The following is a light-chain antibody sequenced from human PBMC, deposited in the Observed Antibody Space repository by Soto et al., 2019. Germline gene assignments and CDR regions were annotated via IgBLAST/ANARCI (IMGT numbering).Light chain of an antibody. CDR1: QTINAY. Sequence: DIQMTQSPSSLSASVGDRVTITCRASQTINAYLNWYQQKPGKAPKLLIYAASSLQSGVPSRFSGSGSVTDFTLTISSLQPEDFATYSCQESYRTPRTFGQGTRLEI. V-gene: IGKV1-39*01. CDR2: AAS. CDR3: QESYRTPRT. J-gene: IGKJ2*01.